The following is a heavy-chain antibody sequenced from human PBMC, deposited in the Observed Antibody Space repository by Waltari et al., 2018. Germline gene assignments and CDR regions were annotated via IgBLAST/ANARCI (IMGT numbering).Heavy chain of an antibody. Sequence: EVQLVESGGGLVQPGGSLRLSCAVSGFTFSTYSMTWVRQAPGKGLEVVANIKQDGTEKYYVDSVKGLFSISRDNGKNLLYLHMNSLRADDTAVYYCARDEMHRTTWYHFWGQGTQVTVSS. CDR2: IKQDGTEK. D-gene: IGHD6-13*01. J-gene: IGHJ4*02. V-gene: IGHV3-7*04. CDR3: ARDEMHRTTWYHF. CDR1: GFTFSTYS.